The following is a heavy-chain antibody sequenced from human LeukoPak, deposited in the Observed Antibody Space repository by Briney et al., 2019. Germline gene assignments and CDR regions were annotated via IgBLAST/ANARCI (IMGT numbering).Heavy chain of an antibody. CDR1: GGSISSYY. V-gene: IGHV4-4*07. CDR3: ARVSSSWYGEYYFDY. J-gene: IGHJ4*02. Sequence: PSETLSLTCTVSGGSISSYYWSWIRQPAGKGLEWIGRIYTSGSTNYSPSLKSRVTMSVDTSKNQFSLKLSSVTAADTAVYYCARVSSSWYGEYYFDYWGQGTLVTVSS. CDR2: IYTSGST. D-gene: IGHD6-13*01.